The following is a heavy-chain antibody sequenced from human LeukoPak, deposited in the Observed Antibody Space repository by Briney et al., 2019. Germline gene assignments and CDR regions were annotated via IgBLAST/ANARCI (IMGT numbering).Heavy chain of an antibody. CDR1: GFTFSSYA. CDR3: ATASGTYTSTY. J-gene: IGHJ4*02. D-gene: IGHD1-26*01. Sequence: GGSLRLSCAASGFTFSSYAMSWVRQAPGKGLEWVSAISGSGGSTYYADSVKGRFTISRDNSKNTLYLQLNSLRAEDTAVYYCATASGTYTSTYWGQGTLVTVSS. CDR2: ISGSGGST. V-gene: IGHV3-23*01.